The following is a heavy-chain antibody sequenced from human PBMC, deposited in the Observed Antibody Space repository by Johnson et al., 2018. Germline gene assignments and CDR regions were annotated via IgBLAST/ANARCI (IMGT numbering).Heavy chain of an antibody. CDR3: ARRRDCSNGVCYGMDV. CDR1: GFPFNTYT. D-gene: IGHD2-8*01. V-gene: IGHV3-21*01. CDR2: IGTKSVYI. J-gene: IGHJ6*02. Sequence: QLVESGGGLVKPGGSLXLSCAASGFPFNTYTMKWVRQAPGQGLEWISSIGTKSVYIYYADSVKGRFTISRDNAKNSLYLQMNSLRAEDTAVYYCARRRDCSNGVCYGMDVWGQGTTVTVSS.